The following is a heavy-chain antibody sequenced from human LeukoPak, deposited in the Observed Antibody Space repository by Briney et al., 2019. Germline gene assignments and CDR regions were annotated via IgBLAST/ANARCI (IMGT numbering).Heavy chain of an antibody. CDR1: GYSFTSYW. CDR3: ASRPVTTFWTFDY. D-gene: IGHD4-17*01. J-gene: IGHJ4*02. CDR2: IYPGDSDT. Sequence: PGESLKISCKGSGYSFTSYWIGWVRQMPGKGLEWMGIIYPGDSDTRYSPSFQGQVTISADKSISTAYLQWSSLKASDTAMYYCASRPVTTFWTFDYWGQGTLVTVSS. V-gene: IGHV5-51*01.